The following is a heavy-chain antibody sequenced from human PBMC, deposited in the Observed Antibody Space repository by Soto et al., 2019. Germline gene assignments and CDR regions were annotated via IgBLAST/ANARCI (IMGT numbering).Heavy chain of an antibody. D-gene: IGHD1-7*01. CDR3: ARLNWNYRYYYGMDV. Sequence: GESLKISCKGSGYSFTSYWIGWVRQMPGKGLEWMGIIYPGDSDTRYSPSFQGQVTISADKSISTAYLQWSSLKASDTAMYYCARLNWNYRYYYGMDVWGQGTTVTVSS. CDR2: IYPGDSDT. J-gene: IGHJ6*02. CDR1: GYSFTSYW. V-gene: IGHV5-51*01.